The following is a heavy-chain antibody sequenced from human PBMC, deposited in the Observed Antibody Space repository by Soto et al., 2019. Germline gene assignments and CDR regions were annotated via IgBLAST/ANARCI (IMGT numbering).Heavy chain of an antibody. CDR3: ATGLTLAAAGKNYYYYGTDV. CDR1: GFTFSSYG. D-gene: IGHD6-13*01. Sequence: GGSLRLSCAASGFTFSSYGMHWVRQAPGKGLEWVAVISYDGSNKYYADSVKGRLTISRDNSKNTLYLQMNSLRAEDTAVYYCATGLTLAAAGKNYYYYGTDVWGQGTTVTVSS. CDR2: ISYDGSNK. J-gene: IGHJ6*02. V-gene: IGHV3-30*03.